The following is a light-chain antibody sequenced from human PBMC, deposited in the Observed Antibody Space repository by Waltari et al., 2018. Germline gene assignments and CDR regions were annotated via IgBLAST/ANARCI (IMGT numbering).Light chain of an antibody. Sequence: YVLTQPPSVSVAPGQTARITCGGSNIGSKSVHWHQQTPGRAPKLVVYDDTDRPSGMSERFSCSNAGNTATLIISGVEAGDEADYYCQVWDSRTDHVIFGGGTKLTVL. CDR2: DDT. CDR3: QVWDSRTDHVI. V-gene: IGLV3-21*02. CDR1: NIGSKS. J-gene: IGLJ2*01.